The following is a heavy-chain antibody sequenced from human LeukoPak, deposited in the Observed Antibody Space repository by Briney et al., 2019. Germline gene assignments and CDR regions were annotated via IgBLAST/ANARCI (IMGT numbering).Heavy chain of an antibody. J-gene: IGHJ4*02. D-gene: IGHD5-18*01. CDR2: IYYSGST. CDR1: GGSISSGDYY. CDR3: ARVGYSYDRVFDY. Sequence: SQTLSLTCTVSGGSISSGDYYWSWIRQPPGKGLEWIGYIYYSGSTYYNPSLKSRVTISVDTSKNQFSLKLSSVTAADTAVYYCARVGYSYDRVFDYWGQGTLVTVSS. V-gene: IGHV4-30-4*01.